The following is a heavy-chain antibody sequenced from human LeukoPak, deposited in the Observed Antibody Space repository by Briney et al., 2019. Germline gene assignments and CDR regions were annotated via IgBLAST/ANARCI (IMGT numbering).Heavy chain of an antibody. CDR3: AREYCSGGSCNFDY. J-gene: IGHJ4*02. CDR1: GGTFSSYA. CDR2: INPSGGST. Sequence: ASVKVSCKASGGTFSSYAISWVRQAPGQGLEWMGIINPSGGSTSYAQKFQGRVTMTRDTSTSTVYMELSSLRSEDTAVYYCAREYCSGGSCNFDYWGQGTLVTVSS. D-gene: IGHD2-15*01. V-gene: IGHV1-46*01.